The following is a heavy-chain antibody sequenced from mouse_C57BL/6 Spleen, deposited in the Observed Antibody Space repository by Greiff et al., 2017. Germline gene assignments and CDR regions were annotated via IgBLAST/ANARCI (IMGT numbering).Heavy chain of an antibody. J-gene: IGHJ2*01. CDR2: FHPYNDDT. CDR1: GYTFTTYP. Sequence: QVQLKQSGAELVKPGASVKLSCKASGYTFTTYPIEWMKQNHGKSLEWIGNFHPYNDDTKYNEKFKGKATLTVEKSSITVYLELSRLTSDDSAVYYCARQGNYGNYVGYFDDWGQGTTLTVSS. CDR3: ARQGNYGNYVGYFDD. D-gene: IGHD2-1*01. V-gene: IGHV1-47*01.